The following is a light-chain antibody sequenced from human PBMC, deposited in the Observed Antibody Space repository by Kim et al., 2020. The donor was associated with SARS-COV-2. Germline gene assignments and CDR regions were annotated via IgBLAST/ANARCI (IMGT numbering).Light chain of an antibody. Sequence: ETVLTQSPGTLSLSPGERATLFCRASQSVSSNYLAWFQQKPGQAPRLLIFGTSSRATGIPDRFSGSGSGTDFTLTISKLEPEDFAVYYCQQFGTSPRYAFGQGTKLEI. J-gene: IGKJ2*01. CDR2: GTS. CDR1: QSVSSNY. CDR3: QQFGTSPRYA. V-gene: IGKV3-20*01.